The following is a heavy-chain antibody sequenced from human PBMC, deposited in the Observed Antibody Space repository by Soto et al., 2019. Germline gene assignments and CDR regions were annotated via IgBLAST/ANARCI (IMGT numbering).Heavy chain of an antibody. J-gene: IGHJ6*03. CDR2: IYHSGST. CDR1: SGSISSSNW. D-gene: IGHD1-20*01. V-gene: IGHV4-4*02. CDR3: ARERMYNWNYNYYMDV. Sequence: SETLSLTCAVSSGSISSSNWWSWVRQPPGTGLEWIGEIYHSGSTNYNPSLKSRVTISVDKSKNQFSLKLSSATAADTAVYYCARERMYNWNYNYYMDVWGKGTTVTVSS.